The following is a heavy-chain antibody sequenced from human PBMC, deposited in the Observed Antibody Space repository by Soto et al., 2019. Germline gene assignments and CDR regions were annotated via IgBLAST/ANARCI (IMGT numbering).Heavy chain of an antibody. CDR3: AREKYYYDSSGYGNWFDP. CDR1: GGSISSGGYY. Sequence: QVQLQESGPGLVKPSQTLSLTCTVSGGSISSGGYYWSWISQHPGQGLQWVGYIYYSGSTSYNPYLQSRVNISVDTSKNQFSLKLSSVTDVDTAVYYCAREKYYYDSSGYGNWFDPWGQGTLVTVSS. CDR2: IYYSGST. V-gene: IGHV4-31*03. D-gene: IGHD3-22*01. J-gene: IGHJ5*02.